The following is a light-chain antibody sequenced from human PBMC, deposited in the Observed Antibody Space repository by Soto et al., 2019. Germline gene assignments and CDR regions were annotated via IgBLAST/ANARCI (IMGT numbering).Light chain of an antibody. CDR2: KAS. J-gene: IGKJ2*01. CDR3: QQYSSESS. CDR1: QSISSW. V-gene: IGKV1-5*03. Sequence: DIQMTQSPSTLSASVGDRVTITCRASQSISSWLAWYQQKPGKAPKLLIYKASSLESGVPSRFSGSGSGTEFPLTISRLQPDDFATYYCQQYSSESSFGQGTKLEIK.